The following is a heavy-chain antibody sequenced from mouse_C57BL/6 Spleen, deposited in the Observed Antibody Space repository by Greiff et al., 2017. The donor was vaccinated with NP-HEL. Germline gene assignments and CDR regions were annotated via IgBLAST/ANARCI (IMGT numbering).Heavy chain of an antibody. CDR1: GYSFTGYY. Sequence: VQLKQSGPELVKPGASVKISCKASGYSFTGYYMHWVKQSHGNILDWIGYIYPYNGVSSYNQKFKGKATLTVDKSSSTAYMELRSLTSEDSAVYYCARGGYDGNSFSFYAMDYWGQGTSVTVSS. CDR3: ARGGYDGNSFSFYAMDY. CDR2: IYPYNGVS. V-gene: IGHV1-31*01. J-gene: IGHJ4*01. D-gene: IGHD2-3*01.